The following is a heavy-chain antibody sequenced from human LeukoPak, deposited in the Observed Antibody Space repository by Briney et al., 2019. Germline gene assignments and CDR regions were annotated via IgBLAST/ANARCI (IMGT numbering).Heavy chain of an antibody. CDR2: IIPIFGTA. D-gene: IGHD6-13*01. J-gene: IGHJ4*02. Sequence: ASVKVSCKASGGTFSSYAISWVRQAPGQGLEWMGGIIPIFGTANYAQKFQGRVTITADESTSTAYMELSSLRSEDTVVYYCARVWYPPPAAGPLDYWGQGTLVTVSS. CDR1: GGTFSSYA. V-gene: IGHV1-69*13. CDR3: ARVWYPPPAAGPLDY.